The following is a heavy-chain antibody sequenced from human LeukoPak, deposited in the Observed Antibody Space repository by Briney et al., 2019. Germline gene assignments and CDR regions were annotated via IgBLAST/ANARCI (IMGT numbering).Heavy chain of an antibody. CDR3: ARDTRTYYYDSSGYPKDYYYGMDV. CDR2: ISAYNGNT. D-gene: IGHD3-22*01. Sequence: ASVKVSCKASGYTFTSYGISWVRQAPGQGLEWMGWISAYNGNTNYAQKLQGRVTMTTDTSTSTAYMELRSLRSDDTAVYYCARDTRTYYYDSSGYPKDYYYGMDVWGQGTTVTVSS. CDR1: GYTFTSYG. J-gene: IGHJ6*02. V-gene: IGHV1-18*01.